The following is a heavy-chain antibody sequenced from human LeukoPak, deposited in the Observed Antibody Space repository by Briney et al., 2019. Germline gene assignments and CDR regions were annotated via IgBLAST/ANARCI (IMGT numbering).Heavy chain of an antibody. CDR3: ARGWSSSSWARHNDC. D-gene: IGHD6-6*01. Sequence: SETLSLTCTVSGGSISSSSYYWGWIRQPPGKGLEWIGSIYYSGSTYYNPSLKSRVTISVDTSKNQFSLKLSSVTAADTAVYYCARGWSSSSWARHNDCWGQGTLVTVSS. CDR1: GGSISSSSYY. J-gene: IGHJ4*02. CDR2: IYYSGST. V-gene: IGHV4-39*01.